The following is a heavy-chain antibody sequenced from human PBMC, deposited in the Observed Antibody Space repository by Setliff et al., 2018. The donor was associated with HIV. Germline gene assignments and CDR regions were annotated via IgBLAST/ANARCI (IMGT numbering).Heavy chain of an antibody. CDR2: ISTRGGT. Sequence: SETLSLTCTVSAGSISSYYWTWIRQPPGKGLEWIGYISTRGGTTYNPSLKSRVTISVDTSKNQFSLKLSSVTAAATAVYYCAGALPMTTVVTQSGYGAFDIWGQGTMVTVSS. D-gene: IGHD4-17*01. V-gene: IGHV4-4*09. CDR1: AGSISSYY. J-gene: IGHJ3*02. CDR3: AGALPMTTVVTQSGYGAFDI.